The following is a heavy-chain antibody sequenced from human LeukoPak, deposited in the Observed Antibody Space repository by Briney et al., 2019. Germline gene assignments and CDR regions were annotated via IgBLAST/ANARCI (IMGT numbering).Heavy chain of an antibody. Sequence: SETLSLTCTVSGGSISSSSYYWGWIRQPPGKGLEWIGSIYYSGSTYYNPSLKSRVTISVDTSKNQFSLKLSSVTAADTAVYYCARQGVTAAENNYFYFYMDFWGKGTTVTVSS. V-gene: IGHV4-39*07. D-gene: IGHD6-13*01. CDR1: GGSISSSSYY. J-gene: IGHJ6*03. CDR3: ARQGVTAAENNYFYFYMDF. CDR2: IYYSGST.